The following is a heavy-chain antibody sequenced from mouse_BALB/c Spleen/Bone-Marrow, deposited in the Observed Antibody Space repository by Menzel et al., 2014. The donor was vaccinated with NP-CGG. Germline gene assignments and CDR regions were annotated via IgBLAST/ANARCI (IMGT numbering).Heavy chain of an antibody. V-gene: IGHV14-3*02. J-gene: IGHJ3*01. CDR2: IDPANGNT. CDR3: ARWVLERAWFAY. D-gene: IGHD2-14*01. CDR1: GFNIKDTY. Sequence: VQLQQSGAELVKPGASVKLSCTASGFNIKDTYMHWVKQRPEQGLEWIGRIDPANGNTKYDPKFQGKATIIADTSSNTAFLQLSSLASEDTAVYYCARWVLERAWFAYWGQGTLVTVSA.